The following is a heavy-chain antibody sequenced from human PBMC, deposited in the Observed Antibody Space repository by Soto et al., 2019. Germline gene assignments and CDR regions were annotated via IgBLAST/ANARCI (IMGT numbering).Heavy chain of an antibody. CDR3: ARAQATMDAFDI. Sequence: ASVKVSCKASGGTFSSYAISWVRQAPGQGLEWMGGIIPIFGTANYAQKFQGRVTITADKSTSTAYMELSSLRSEDTAVYYCARAQATMDAFDIWGQGTMVTVSS. V-gene: IGHV1-69*06. CDR1: GGTFSSYA. D-gene: IGHD1-26*01. CDR2: IIPIFGTA. J-gene: IGHJ3*02.